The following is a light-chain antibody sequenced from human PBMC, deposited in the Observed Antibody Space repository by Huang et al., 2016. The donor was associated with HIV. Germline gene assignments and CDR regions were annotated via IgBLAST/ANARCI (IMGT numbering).Light chain of an antibody. CDR3: QQRRSWPLT. CDR1: QSIGTY. CDR2: DGS. J-gene: IGKJ4*01. V-gene: IGKV3-11*01. Sequence: EVVLTPSPPTLFLFPGETATLSCRASQSIGTYLAWYQQRPGQGPRLLIYDGSNRAAGVPERFSGAGSGTTFTVTISGLESEDFGIYYCQQRRSWPLTFGGGTKVEV.